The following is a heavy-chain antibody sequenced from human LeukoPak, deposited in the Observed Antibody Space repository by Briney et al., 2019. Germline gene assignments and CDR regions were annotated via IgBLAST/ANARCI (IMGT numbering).Heavy chain of an antibody. D-gene: IGHD1-26*01. CDR1: GGSISSYY. Sequence: SETLSLTCTVSGGSISSYYWSWIRQPPGKGLEWIGYIYYSGSTNYNPSLKSRVTISVDTSKNQFSLKLSSVTAADTAVYYCARGSWSVYDYWGQGTLVTVSS. J-gene: IGHJ4*02. V-gene: IGHV4-59*08. CDR2: IYYSGST. CDR3: ARGSWSVYDY.